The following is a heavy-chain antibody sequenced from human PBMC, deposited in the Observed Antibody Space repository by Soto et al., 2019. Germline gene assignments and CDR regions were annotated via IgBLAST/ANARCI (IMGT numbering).Heavy chain of an antibody. Sequence: SETLSLTCTVSGGSISSGDYYWSWIRQPPGKGLEWIGYIYCSGSTYYNPSLKSRVTISVDTSKNQFSLKLSSVTAADTAVYYCARVGSGYTIDYWGQGTLVTVSS. CDR1: GGSISSGDYY. V-gene: IGHV4-30-4*01. J-gene: IGHJ4*02. CDR3: ARVGSGYTIDY. D-gene: IGHD3-22*01. CDR2: IYCSGST.